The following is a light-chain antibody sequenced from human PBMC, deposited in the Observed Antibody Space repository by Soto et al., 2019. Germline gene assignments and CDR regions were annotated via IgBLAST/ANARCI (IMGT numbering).Light chain of an antibody. CDR2: GAS. J-gene: IGKJ3*01. V-gene: IGKV3-20*01. CDR1: QSINSRY. Sequence: EIVLTQSPGTLSLSPGERATLSCRASQSINSRYLAWYQQKPGQAPRLLIYGASSRATGIPDRFSGSGSGTDFTLTISRLEPDDFAVYYCQQFGSSPGFTFGPGTKVYIK. CDR3: QQFGSSPGFT.